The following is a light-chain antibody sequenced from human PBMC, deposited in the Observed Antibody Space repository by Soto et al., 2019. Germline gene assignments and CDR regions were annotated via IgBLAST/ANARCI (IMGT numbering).Light chain of an antibody. Sequence: DIQMTQSPSSLSASVGDRVTITCRASQSISSYLNWYQQKPGKAPKLLIYAASSLQSGVPSRFSGIGSGTDFTLTISSLQPEDFATYYCQQSYSTIFGGGTKVEIK. CDR1: QSISSY. J-gene: IGKJ4*01. CDR3: QQSYSTI. CDR2: AAS. V-gene: IGKV1-39*01.